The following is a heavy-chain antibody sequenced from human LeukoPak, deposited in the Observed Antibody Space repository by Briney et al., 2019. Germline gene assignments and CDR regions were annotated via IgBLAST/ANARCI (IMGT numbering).Heavy chain of an antibody. V-gene: IGHV3-30-3*01. D-gene: IGHD1-1*01. CDR3: ARASGTDRNSDFYNMDV. CDR1: GFTFDRYA. J-gene: IGHJ6*03. Sequence: PGGSLRLSCAGSGFTFDRYAMHWVRQAPGRGLEWLSIISYDGSKKYDADSVKGRFSVSRNNSKHTLYLQLHSLRSDDTAVYFCARASGTDRNSDFYNMDVWGKGTTVTVSS. CDR2: ISYDGSKK.